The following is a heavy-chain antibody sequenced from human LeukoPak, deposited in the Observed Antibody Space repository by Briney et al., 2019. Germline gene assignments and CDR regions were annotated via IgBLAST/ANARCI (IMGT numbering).Heavy chain of an antibody. Sequence: GGSLRLSCAASGFTFSSYWMHWVRQAPGKGLVWVSRINSDGSSTSYADSVKGRFTISRDNAKNTLYLQMNSLRAEDTAVYYCASESSGDNYYYYYMDVWGKGTTVTVSS. V-gene: IGHV3-74*01. D-gene: IGHD3-9*01. CDR3: ASESSGDNYYYYYMDV. CDR1: GFTFSSYW. CDR2: INSDGSST. J-gene: IGHJ6*03.